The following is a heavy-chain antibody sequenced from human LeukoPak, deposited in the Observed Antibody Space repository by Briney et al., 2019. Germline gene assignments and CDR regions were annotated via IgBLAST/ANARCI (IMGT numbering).Heavy chain of an antibody. J-gene: IGHJ4*02. Sequence: GGSLRLSCAASGVTLRNHAMTWVRQAPGKGLEWVAGITGSGGRTYHAESVKGRFTISRDNSKNTVYLEMNSLRGEDTAVYFCATRPASETYFAVFDFWGQGTLVTVSS. D-gene: IGHD1-26*01. CDR1: GVTLRNHA. CDR2: ITGSGGRT. CDR3: ATRPASETYFAVFDF. V-gene: IGHV3-23*01.